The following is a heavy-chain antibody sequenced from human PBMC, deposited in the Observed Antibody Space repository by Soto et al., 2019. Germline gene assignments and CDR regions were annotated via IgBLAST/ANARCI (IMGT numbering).Heavy chain of an antibody. Sequence: QVQLVESGAEVKKPGASVKVSCKASGYTFTNYGISWVRQAPGQGLEWMGWISGYNGNTKYAQKFQGRVTRTTDTPTNTAYMDLRSLRSDDTAVYYCARDRAYYYDSSGNYYYHYGMDVWGQGTTVTVS. J-gene: IGHJ6*02. D-gene: IGHD3-22*01. CDR1: GYTFTNYG. V-gene: IGHV1-18*04. CDR2: ISGYNGNT. CDR3: ARDRAYYYDSSGNYYYHYGMDV.